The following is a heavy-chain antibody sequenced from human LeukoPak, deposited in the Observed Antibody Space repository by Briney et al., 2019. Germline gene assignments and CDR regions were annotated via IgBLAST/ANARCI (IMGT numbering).Heavy chain of an antibody. CDR1: GGSFSGYY. Sequence: SETLSLTCAVYGGSFSGYYWSWIRQPPGKGLEWIGEINHSGSTNCNPSLKSRVTISVDTSKNQFSLKVTSVTAADAAVYYCARFYGGNSGMLPRATFDIWGQGTMVTVSS. J-gene: IGHJ3*02. CDR3: ARFYGGNSGMLPRATFDI. V-gene: IGHV4-34*01. D-gene: IGHD4-23*01. CDR2: INHSGST.